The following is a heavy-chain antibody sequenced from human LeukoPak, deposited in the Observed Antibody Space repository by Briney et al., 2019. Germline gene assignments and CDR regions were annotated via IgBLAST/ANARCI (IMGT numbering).Heavy chain of an antibody. CDR2: IKQDGSEK. D-gene: IGHD1-26*01. CDR1: GFTFSSYW. J-gene: IGHJ4*02. CDR3: ARGAMKTNYYHDYFDY. Sequence: PGGSLRLSCAASGFTFSSYWMSWVRQAPGKGLEWVANIKQDGSEKYYVDSVKGRFTISRDNAKNTLYLQMSSLRVEDTAVYYCARGAMKTNYYHDYFDYWGQGTLVTVSS. V-gene: IGHV3-7*01.